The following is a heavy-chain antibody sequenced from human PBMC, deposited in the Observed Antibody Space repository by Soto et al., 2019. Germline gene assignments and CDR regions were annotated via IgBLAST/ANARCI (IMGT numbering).Heavy chain of an antibody. V-gene: IGHV3-33*01. J-gene: IGHJ4*02. Sequence: QVQLVESGGGVVQPGRSLRLSCAASKFTFSDFGMHWVRQAPDKGLEWLGTIWYDGSKKIYGDSVKGRFTIFRDNSKNTLYLQMNSLRVEDTAVYYCVRDTYDTSADYWGQGTLFTVSS. D-gene: IGHD3-22*01. CDR1: KFTFSDFG. CDR3: VRDTYDTSADY. CDR2: IWYDGSKK.